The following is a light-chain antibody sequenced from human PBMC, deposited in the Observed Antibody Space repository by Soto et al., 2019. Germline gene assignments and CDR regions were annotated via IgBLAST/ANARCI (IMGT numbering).Light chain of an antibody. CDR1: QSVSSN. CDR3: QQYSNWPLT. Sequence: IVMTQSPATLSVSPGERATLSCRASQSVSSNLAWYQQKPGQAPRLLIYGAYTRATDIPARFSGSGSGTEFTLTISSLQSEDFAVYYCQQYSNWPLTFGGGTKVDIK. J-gene: IGKJ4*01. V-gene: IGKV3-15*01. CDR2: GAY.